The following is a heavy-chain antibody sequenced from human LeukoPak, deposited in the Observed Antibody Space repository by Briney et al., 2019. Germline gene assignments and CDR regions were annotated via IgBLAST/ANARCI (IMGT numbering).Heavy chain of an antibody. J-gene: IGHJ4*02. CDR1: GFTFSSYW. CDR3: AKDGGAYSSSWSYFDY. V-gene: IGHV3-74*01. CDR2: INSDGTGT. D-gene: IGHD6-13*01. Sequence: PGGSLRLSCAASGFTFSSYWMHWVRQAPGKGLVWVSRINSDGTGTIYADSVKGRFTISRDNAKNTLYLQMNSLRAEDTAVYYCAKDGGAYSSSWSYFDYWGQGTLVTVSS.